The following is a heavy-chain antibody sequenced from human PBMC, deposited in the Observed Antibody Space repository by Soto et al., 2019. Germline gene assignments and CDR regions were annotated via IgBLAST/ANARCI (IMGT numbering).Heavy chain of an antibody. CDR1: GGSISPSSYY. J-gene: IGHJ3*02. V-gene: IGHV4-39*01. Sequence: SETLTLTCTVSGGSISPSSYYWGGIRQPPGKGLEWIGSIYYSGSTYYNPSLKSRVTISVDTSKNQFSLKLSSVTAADTAVYYCARRLITMVREDAFDIWGQGTMVT. D-gene: IGHD3-10*01. CDR3: ARRLITMVREDAFDI. CDR2: IYYSGST.